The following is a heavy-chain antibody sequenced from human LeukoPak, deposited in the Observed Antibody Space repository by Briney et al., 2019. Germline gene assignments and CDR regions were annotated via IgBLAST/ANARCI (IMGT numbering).Heavy chain of an antibody. V-gene: IGHV4-38-2*01. D-gene: IGHD3-3*01. CDR3: ARHKARLRFLEWFPLGVDY. CDR1: GYSISSGYY. J-gene: IGHJ6*04. Sequence: SETLSLTCAVSGYSISSGYYWGWIRQPPGKGLEWIGSIYHSGSTYYNPSLKSRVTISVDTSKNQFSLKLSSVTAADTAVYYCARHKARLRFLEWFPLGVDYWGKGTTVTVSS. CDR2: IYHSGST.